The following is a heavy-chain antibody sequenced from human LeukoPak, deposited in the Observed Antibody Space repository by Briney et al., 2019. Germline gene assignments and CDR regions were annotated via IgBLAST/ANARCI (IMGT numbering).Heavy chain of an antibody. J-gene: IGHJ4*02. D-gene: IGHD3-10*01. V-gene: IGHV3-21*01. CDR2: INSRSIYI. Sequence: GGSLRPSCAASGFTFNTYNMNWVRQAPGKGLEWVSSINSRSIYIYYADSLKGRFTISRDNAKNSLYLQMNSLRAEDTAVYYCARSTGSGTDLDFWGQGTLVTVSS. CDR3: ARSTGSGTDLDF. CDR1: GFTFNTYN.